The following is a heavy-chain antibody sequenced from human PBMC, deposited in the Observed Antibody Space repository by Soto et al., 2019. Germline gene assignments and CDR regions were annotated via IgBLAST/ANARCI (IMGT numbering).Heavy chain of an antibody. Sequence: GGSLRLSCAASGFTFSSYGMHWVRQAPGKGLEWVAVIWYDGSNKYYADSVKGRFTISRDNSKNTLYLQMNSLRAEDTAVYYCARDRVLRVIPAATGGFDYWGQGTLVTVSS. CDR1: GFTFSSYG. J-gene: IGHJ4*02. V-gene: IGHV3-33*01. CDR3: ARDRVLRVIPAATGGFDY. D-gene: IGHD2-2*01. CDR2: IWYDGSNK.